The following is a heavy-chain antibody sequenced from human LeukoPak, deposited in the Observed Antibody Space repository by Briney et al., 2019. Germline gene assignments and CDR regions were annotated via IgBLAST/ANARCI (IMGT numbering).Heavy chain of an antibody. J-gene: IGHJ4*02. D-gene: IGHD6-19*01. CDR2: IYSGGNT. Sequence: GGSPRLSCAASGFSVSSNYMSWVRQAPGKGLEWVSVIYSGGNTYYADSVKGRFTISRDNSKNTLYLQMNSLRAEDTAVYYCAREVAGPYFDYWGQGTLVTVSS. V-gene: IGHV3-53*01. CDR3: AREVAGPYFDY. CDR1: GFSVSSNY.